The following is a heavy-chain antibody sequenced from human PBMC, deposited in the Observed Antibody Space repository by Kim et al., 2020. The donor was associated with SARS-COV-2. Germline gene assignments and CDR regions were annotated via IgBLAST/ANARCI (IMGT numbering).Heavy chain of an antibody. CDR1: GFTFSSYS. CDR3: AREGPDIVVVPAASWFDP. V-gene: IGHV3-21*01. J-gene: IGHJ5*02. CDR2: ISSSSSYI. Sequence: GGSLRLSCAASGFTFSSYSMNWVRQAPGKGLEWVSSISSSSSYIYYADSVKGRFTISRDNAKNSLYLQMNSLRAEDTAVYYCAREGPDIVVVPAASWFDPWSQGTLVTVSS. D-gene: IGHD2-2*01.